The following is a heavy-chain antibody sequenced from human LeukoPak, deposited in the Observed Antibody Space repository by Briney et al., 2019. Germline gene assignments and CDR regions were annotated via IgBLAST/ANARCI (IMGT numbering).Heavy chain of an antibody. J-gene: IGHJ4*02. CDR1: RFTVSSNY. V-gene: IGHV3-53*01. CDR2: IYTGGNT. CDR3: ARGDDSGYYDYFDY. Sequence: GGSLRLSCAASRFTVSSNYMSWVRQAPGKGLEWVSTIYTGGNTYYAASVKGRFTISRDFSKNTVFLHMNSLRAEDTAMYYCARGDDSGYYDYFDYWGQGALVTVSS. D-gene: IGHD3-22*01.